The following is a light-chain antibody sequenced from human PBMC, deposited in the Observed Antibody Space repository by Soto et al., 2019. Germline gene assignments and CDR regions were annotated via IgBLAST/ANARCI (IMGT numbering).Light chain of an antibody. CDR3: SSYTSSSTPLYV. CDR2: DVS. Sequence: QSVLTQPASVSGSPGQSITISCTGTSSEVGGYNYVSWYQQHPGKAPKLMVYDVSNRPSGVSNRLSGSKSGNTASLTISGLQAEDEADYYCSSYTSSSTPLYVFGTGTKVTVL. V-gene: IGLV2-14*01. CDR1: SSEVGGYNY. J-gene: IGLJ1*01.